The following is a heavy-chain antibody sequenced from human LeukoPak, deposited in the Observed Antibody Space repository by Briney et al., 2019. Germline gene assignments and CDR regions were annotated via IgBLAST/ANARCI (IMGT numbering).Heavy chain of an antibody. J-gene: IGHJ4*02. CDR3: VARAVAGSSYFDY. V-gene: IGHV4-59*08. Sequence: PSETLTLTCTDSGGSISSYYWSWIRQPPGKVLEWLGYIYYSGSTNYNPSLKSRVTISVDTSKNQFSLKLSSVTAADTAVYYCVARAVAGSSYFDYWGQGTLVTVSS. CDR2: IYYSGST. CDR1: GGSISSYY. D-gene: IGHD6-19*01.